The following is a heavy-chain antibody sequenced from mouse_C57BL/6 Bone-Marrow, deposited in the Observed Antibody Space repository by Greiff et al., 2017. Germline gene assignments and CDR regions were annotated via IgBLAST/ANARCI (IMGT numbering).Heavy chain of an antibody. CDR3: ARYNYSNYEDAMDY. Sequence: EVQLQQSGPELVKPGASVKMSCKASGYTFTDYNMHWVKQSHGKSLEWIGYINPNNGGTSYNQKFKGKATLTVTKSSSTAYMELRSLTSEDSAVYYCARYNYSNYEDAMDYWGQGTSVTVSS. D-gene: IGHD2-5*01. CDR1: GYTFTDYN. V-gene: IGHV1-22*01. J-gene: IGHJ4*01. CDR2: INPNNGGT.